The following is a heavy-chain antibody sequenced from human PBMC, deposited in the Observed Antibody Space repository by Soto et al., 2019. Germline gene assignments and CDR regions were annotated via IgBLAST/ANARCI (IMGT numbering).Heavy chain of an antibody. Sequence: PGGSLRLSCAASGFTFGNRGMHWVRQAPGKGLEWLSLISYDGSKKYYADSVRGRFTISRDNSKNTVSLQMISLRAEDTALYYCARDHYDLWSGLDVWGQGTTVTVSS. J-gene: IGHJ6*02. CDR2: ISYDGSKK. D-gene: IGHD3-3*01. CDR1: GFTFGNRG. CDR3: ARDHYDLWSGLDV. V-gene: IGHV3-30-3*01.